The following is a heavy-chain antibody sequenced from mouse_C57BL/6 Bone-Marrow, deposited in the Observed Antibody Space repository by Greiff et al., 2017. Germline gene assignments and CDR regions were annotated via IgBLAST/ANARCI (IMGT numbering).Heavy chain of an antibody. D-gene: IGHD3-1*01. CDR2: ISYDGSN. Sequence: VQLKESGPGLVKPSQSLSLTCSVTGYSITSGYYWNWIRQFPGNKLEWMGYISYDGSNNYNPSLKNRISITRDTSKNQFFLKLNSVTTEDTATYYCARSGSPYAMDDWGQGTSVTVSS. CDR3: ARSGSPYAMDD. V-gene: IGHV3-6*01. CDR1: GYSITSGYY. J-gene: IGHJ4*01.